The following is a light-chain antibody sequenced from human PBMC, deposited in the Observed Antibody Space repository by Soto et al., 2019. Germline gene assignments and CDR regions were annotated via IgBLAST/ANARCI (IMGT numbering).Light chain of an antibody. CDR2: EVS. CDR3: SSYTSSSRISV. V-gene: IGLV2-14*01. Sequence: QSVLTQPASVSGSPGQSITISCTGTSSDVGGYNYVSWYRHHPGKAPKLMIYEVSNRPSGVSNRFSGSKSGNTASLTISGLQAEAEADYYCSSYTSSSRISVFGTENKVPV. J-gene: IGLJ1*01. CDR1: SSDVGGYNY.